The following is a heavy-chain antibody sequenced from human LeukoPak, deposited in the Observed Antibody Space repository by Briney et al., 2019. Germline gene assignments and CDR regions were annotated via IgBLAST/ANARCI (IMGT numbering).Heavy chain of an antibody. D-gene: IGHD3-22*01. CDR2: LNWNSAFK. V-gene: IGHV3-9*01. Sequence: GGSLRLSCAASGFTFDDYAMHWVRQAPGKGLEWVSGLNWNSAFKGYADSVKGRFTISRDNAKNSLYLQMNSLRAEDTALYYCARDRVYYYDSSGFIEEYYYGMDVWGQGTTVTVSS. CDR1: GFTFDDYA. J-gene: IGHJ6*02. CDR3: ARDRVYYYDSSGFIEEYYYGMDV.